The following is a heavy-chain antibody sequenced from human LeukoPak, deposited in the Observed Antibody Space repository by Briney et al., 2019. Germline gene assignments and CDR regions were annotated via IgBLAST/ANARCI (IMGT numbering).Heavy chain of an antibody. Sequence: SVKVSCKASGGTFSSYAISWVQQAPGQGLEWMGGIIPIFGTANYAQKFQGRVTITADESTSTAYMELSSLRSEDTAVYYCARGQQQLVGRYYYMDVWGKGTTVTVSS. CDR2: IIPIFGTA. CDR3: ARGQQQLVGRYYYMDV. D-gene: IGHD6-13*01. V-gene: IGHV1-69*01. J-gene: IGHJ6*03. CDR1: GGTFSSYA.